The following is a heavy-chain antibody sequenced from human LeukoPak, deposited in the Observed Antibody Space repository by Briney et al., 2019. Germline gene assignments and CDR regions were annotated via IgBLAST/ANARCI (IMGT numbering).Heavy chain of an antibody. CDR1: GFTFSSYW. V-gene: IGHV3-7*01. D-gene: IGHD2-8*01. CDR3: ARDTLDIVLIVYAIEGYFDY. CDR2: IKQDGREK. Sequence: PGGALRLSCAAFGFTFSSYWMSWVRQAPGKGLEWVGNIKQDGREKYYVDSVKGRFTISRDNAKNSLYLQMNSLRAEDTAVYYCARDTLDIVLIVYAIEGYFDYWGQGTLVTDSS. J-gene: IGHJ4*02.